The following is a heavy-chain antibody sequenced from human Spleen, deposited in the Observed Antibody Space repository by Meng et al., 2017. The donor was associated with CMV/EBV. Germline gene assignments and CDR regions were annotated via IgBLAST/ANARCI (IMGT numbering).Heavy chain of an antibody. CDR2: IIPIFGTA. CDR1: GGTFSSYA. Sequence: KASGGTFSSYAISWVRQAPGQGLEWMGGIIPIFGTANYAQKFQGRVTITTDESTSTAYMELSSLRSEDTAVYYCARDARSSGFNWFDPWGQGTLVPSPQ. V-gene: IGHV1-69*05. CDR3: ARDARSSGFNWFDP. D-gene: IGHD6-19*01. J-gene: IGHJ5*02.